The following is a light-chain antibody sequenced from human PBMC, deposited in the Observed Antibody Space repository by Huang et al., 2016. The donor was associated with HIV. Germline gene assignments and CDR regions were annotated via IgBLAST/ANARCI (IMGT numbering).Light chain of an antibody. J-gene: IGKJ2*01. CDR1: QSVDSGY. CDR3: QQYGSSMAT. V-gene: IGKV3-20*01. Sequence: LTQSPGSLSFSPGDRVTLSCRASQSVDSGYVAWYHQKPGQSPRLIVYGTSSRAAGIPSRFSGSGSGRDFSLTISGLDSEDFGVYYCQQYGSSMATFGQGTKVDI. CDR2: GTS.